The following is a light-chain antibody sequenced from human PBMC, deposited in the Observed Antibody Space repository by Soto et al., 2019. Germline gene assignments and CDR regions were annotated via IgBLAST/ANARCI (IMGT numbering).Light chain of an antibody. V-gene: IGLV3-21*02. J-gene: IGLJ1*01. Sequence: SYELTQPPSVSVAPGQTARITCGGDNIGSKSVHWYQQKPGQAPVLVVYNDRDRPSGIPERFSGSNSGNSATLTISRVEAGDGADHCWQLWVSSSDHFYGFRTGTKVTVL. CDR3: QLWVSSSDHFYG. CDR1: NIGSKS. CDR2: NDR.